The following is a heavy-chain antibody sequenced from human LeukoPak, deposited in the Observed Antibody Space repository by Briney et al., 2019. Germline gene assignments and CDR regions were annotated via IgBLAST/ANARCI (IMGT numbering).Heavy chain of an antibody. CDR1: VFSFSSYG. Sequence: GSSLRLSCAASVFSFSSYGMHWVRQAPGKGLEWVALTSYDGSNKYYGDSEKGRFTISRDNSKNTLYLQMNTLRAQDTAVYYCAKMPGDFWSAVYHYFDFWGQGTLVTVSS. CDR2: TSYDGSNK. CDR3: AKMPGDFWSAVYHYFDF. D-gene: IGHD3-3*01. J-gene: IGHJ4*02. V-gene: IGHV3-30*18.